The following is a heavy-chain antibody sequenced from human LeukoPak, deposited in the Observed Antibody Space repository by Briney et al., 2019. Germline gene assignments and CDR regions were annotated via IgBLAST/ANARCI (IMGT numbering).Heavy chain of an antibody. CDR3: ARDSPGYGAYDFD. CDR2: IKEDGSAK. Sequence: GRSRRLSCAASGFTFSRYWMSWVRQAPGKGLEWVANIKEDGSAKYYVDSVEGRFTISRDNAKNSLYLQMNSLSAEDTAVYYCARDSPGYGAYDFDWGQGTLVTVSS. CDR1: GFTFSRYW. J-gene: IGHJ4*02. D-gene: IGHD5-12*01. V-gene: IGHV3-7*01.